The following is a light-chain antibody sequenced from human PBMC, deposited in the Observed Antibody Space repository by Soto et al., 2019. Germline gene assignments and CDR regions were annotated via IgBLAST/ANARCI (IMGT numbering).Light chain of an antibody. V-gene: IGLV2-23*01. CDR1: SSDVGSYNL. CDR3: CSYAGSSHYV. CDR2: EGS. Sequence: QSVLAQPASVSGSPGQSITISCTGTSSDVGSYNLVSWYQQHPGKAPKLMIYEGSKRPSGVSNRFSGSKPGNTASLTISGLQAEDEADYYYCSYAGSSHYVFGNGTKVTV. J-gene: IGLJ1*01.